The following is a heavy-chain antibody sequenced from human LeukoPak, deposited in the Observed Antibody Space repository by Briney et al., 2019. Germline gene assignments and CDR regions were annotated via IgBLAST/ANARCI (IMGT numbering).Heavy chain of an antibody. D-gene: IGHD5-18*01. CDR2: ISGSGGST. CDR3: AKDQADTGYGYNYFDY. CDR1: GFTFSSYW. Sequence: PGGSLRLSCAASGFTFSSYWMSWVRQAPGKGLEWVSAISGSGGSTYYADSVKGRFTISRDNSKNTLYLQMNSLRAEDTAVYYCAKDQADTGYGYNYFDYWGQGTLVTVSS. J-gene: IGHJ4*02. V-gene: IGHV3-23*01.